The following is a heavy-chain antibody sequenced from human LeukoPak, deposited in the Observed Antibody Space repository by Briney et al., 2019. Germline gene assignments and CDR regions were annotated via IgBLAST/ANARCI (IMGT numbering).Heavy chain of an antibody. CDR1: GGSFSGYY. CDR2: INHSGST. Sequence: SETLSLTCAVYGGSFSGYYWSWIRQPPGEGLEWIGEINHSGSTNYNPSLKSRVTISVDTSKNQFSLKLSSVTAADTAVYYCAREDCSSASCYMAFDPWGQGTLVTVSS. J-gene: IGHJ5*02. D-gene: IGHD2-2*02. CDR3: AREDCSSASCYMAFDP. V-gene: IGHV4-34*01.